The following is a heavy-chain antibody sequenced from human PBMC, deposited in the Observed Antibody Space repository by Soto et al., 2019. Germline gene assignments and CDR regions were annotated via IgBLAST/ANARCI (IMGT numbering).Heavy chain of an antibody. D-gene: IGHD5-12*01. Sequence: PGESLKISCKGSGYSFTSYWIAWVRQMPGKGLEWMGIIYPGDSDTRYSLSFQGQVTISADKSISTVYLQWSGLKASDTAMYYCAKRARYSSFDSWGQGTLVTVSS. CDR2: IYPGDSDT. J-gene: IGHJ5*01. CDR3: AKRARYSSFDS. V-gene: IGHV5-51*01. CDR1: GYSFTSYW.